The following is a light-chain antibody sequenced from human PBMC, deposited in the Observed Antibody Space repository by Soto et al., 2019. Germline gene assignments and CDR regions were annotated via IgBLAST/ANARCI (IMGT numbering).Light chain of an antibody. V-gene: IGKV1-39*01. CDR2: AAS. Sequence: DIQMTQSPSSLSASVGYRATITCRSRQSISSYLNWYQQKPEKAPKLLIYAASSLQSGVPSRFSGSGSGTDFTLTISSLQHEDFATYYCQQSYSTPRTFGQGTKVDIK. CDR3: QQSYSTPRT. CDR1: QSISSY. J-gene: IGKJ1*01.